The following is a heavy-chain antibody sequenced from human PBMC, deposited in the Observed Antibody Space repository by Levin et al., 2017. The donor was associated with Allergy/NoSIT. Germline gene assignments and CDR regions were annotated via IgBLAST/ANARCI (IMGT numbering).Heavy chain of an antibody. D-gene: IGHD5-24*01. Sequence: GESLKISCAASGFTFSSYGMHWVRQAPGKGLEWVAVISYDGSNKYYADSVKGRFTISRDNSKNTLYLQMNSLRAEDTAVYYCAKDHGDGYHISTDYWGQGTLVTVSS. CDR2: ISYDGSNK. CDR1: GFTFSSYG. V-gene: IGHV3-30*18. J-gene: IGHJ4*02. CDR3: AKDHGDGYHISTDY.